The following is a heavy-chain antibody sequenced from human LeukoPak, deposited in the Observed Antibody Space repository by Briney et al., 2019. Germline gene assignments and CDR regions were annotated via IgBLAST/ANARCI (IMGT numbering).Heavy chain of an antibody. V-gene: IGHV1-46*01. Sequence: GASVKVSCKASGYTFTNHYIHWVRQAPGQGLEWMGVINANGGNKDYAQKFQGRITLTRDMSTSTVYMDLSSLRIQDTAVYYCARDLGSAAAMDYNMDVWGQGTTVIVSS. CDR3: ARDLGSAAAMDYNMDV. CDR2: INANGGNK. CDR1: GYTFTNHY. J-gene: IGHJ6*02. D-gene: IGHD6-13*01.